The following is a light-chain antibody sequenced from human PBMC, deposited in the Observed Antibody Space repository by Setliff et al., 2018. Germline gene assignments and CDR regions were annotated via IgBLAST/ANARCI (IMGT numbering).Light chain of an antibody. Sequence: QSALTQPPSASGTPGQGVTISCSGSSSNIGSNTVNWYQQLPGTAPKLLIYSNNQRPSGVPDRFSGSKSGTSASLSISGLQSEDEADYYCAAWDDSLNGDVFGTGTKGTVL. CDR1: SSNIGSNT. V-gene: IGLV1-44*01. CDR3: AAWDDSLNGDV. J-gene: IGLJ1*01. CDR2: SNN.